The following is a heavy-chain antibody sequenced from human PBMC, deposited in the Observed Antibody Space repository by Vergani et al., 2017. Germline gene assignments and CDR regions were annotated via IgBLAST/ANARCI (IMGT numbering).Heavy chain of an antibody. CDR1: GGSFSGYY. D-gene: IGHD3-16*02. J-gene: IGHJ6*03. CDR2: INHSGST. CDR3: AEAGGVWGSYRYTGKGHYYMDV. Sequence: QVQLQQWGAGLLKPSETLSLTCAVYGGSFSGYYWSWIRQPPGKGLEWIGEINHSGSTNYNPSLKSRVTISVDTSKNQFSRKLSSVTAADTAVYYCAEAGGVWGSYRYTGKGHYYMDVWGKGTTVTVSS. V-gene: IGHV4-34*01.